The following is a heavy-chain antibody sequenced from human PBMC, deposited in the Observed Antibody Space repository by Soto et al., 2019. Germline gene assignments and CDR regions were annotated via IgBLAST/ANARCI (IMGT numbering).Heavy chain of an antibody. Sequence: GGSLRLSCAASGFTFSSYWMSWVRQAPGKGLEWVANIKQDGSEKYYVDSVKGRFTISRDNAKNSRYLQMNSLRAEDTAVYYCANGYCSGGSCYLGPNDAFDIWGQGTMVTVSS. CDR3: ANGYCSGGSCYLGPNDAFDI. D-gene: IGHD2-15*01. J-gene: IGHJ3*02. V-gene: IGHV3-7*01. CDR1: GFTFSSYW. CDR2: IKQDGSEK.